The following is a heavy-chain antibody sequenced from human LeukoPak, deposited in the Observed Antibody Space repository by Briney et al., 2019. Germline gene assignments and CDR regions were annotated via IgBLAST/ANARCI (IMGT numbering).Heavy chain of an antibody. D-gene: IGHD4-23*01. J-gene: IGHJ4*02. V-gene: IGHV4-39*07. Sequence: SETLSLTCTVSGGSISSSTYYWGWIRQPPGKGLEWIGSIYYSGSTYYNPSLKSRVTISIDTSKNQFSLKLSSVTAADTAVYYCARDQHVWPYGANSGATIDYWGQGTLVTVSS. CDR2: IYYSGST. CDR3: ARDQHVWPYGANSGATIDY. CDR1: GGSISSSTYY.